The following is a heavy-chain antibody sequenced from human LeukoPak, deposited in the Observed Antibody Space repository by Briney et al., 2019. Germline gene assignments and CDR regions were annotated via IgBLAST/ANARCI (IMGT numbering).Heavy chain of an antibody. D-gene: IGHD2-15*01. Sequence: GGSLRLSCAASGFTFSSYEMNWVRQAPGKGLEWVSYISNSGNTIYYADSVKGRFTISRNNAKNSLYLQINSLTAEDTAVHYCARRSRGTGSWYYFDYWGQATLVTVSS. CDR3: ARRSRGTGSWYYFDY. V-gene: IGHV3-48*03. CDR1: GFTFSSYE. CDR2: ISNSGNTI. J-gene: IGHJ4*02.